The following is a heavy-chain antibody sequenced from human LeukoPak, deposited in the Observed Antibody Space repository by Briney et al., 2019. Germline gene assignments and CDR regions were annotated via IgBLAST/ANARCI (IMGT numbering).Heavy chain of an antibody. D-gene: IGHD6-13*01. Sequence: GGSLRLSCAASGFTFSSYEMSWDRQAPGKGLEWVSYISSSSSTIYYGDSVKGRFTISRDNAKNSLYLQMSSLRAEDTAVYYCARDPRAAAGFDYWGQGILVTVSS. V-gene: IGHV3-48*01. J-gene: IGHJ4*02. CDR1: GFTFSSYE. CDR2: ISSSSSTI. CDR3: ARDPRAAAGFDY.